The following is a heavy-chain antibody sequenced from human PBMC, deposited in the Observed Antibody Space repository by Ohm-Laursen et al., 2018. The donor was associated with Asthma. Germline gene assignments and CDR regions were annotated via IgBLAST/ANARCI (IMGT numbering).Heavy chain of an antibody. V-gene: IGHV3-23*01. CDR3: ARGAIVVIGSY. Sequence: SLRLSCSASGFTFSSYAMSWVRQAPGKGLEWVSAISGSGGSTYYADSVKGRFTISRDNSKNTLYLQMNSLRAEDTAVYYCARGAIVVIGSYWGQGTLVTVSS. D-gene: IGHD3-22*01. J-gene: IGHJ4*02. CDR1: GFTFSSYA. CDR2: ISGSGGST.